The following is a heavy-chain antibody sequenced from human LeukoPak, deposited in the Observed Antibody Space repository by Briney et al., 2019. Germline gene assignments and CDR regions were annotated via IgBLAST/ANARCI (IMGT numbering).Heavy chain of an antibody. CDR1: EFSVGSNY. CDR2: IKQDGSEK. D-gene: IGHD6-19*01. V-gene: IGHV3-7*01. Sequence: GGSLRLSCAASEFSVGSNYMTWVRQAPGKGLEWVANIKQDGSEKYYVDSVKGRFTISRDNAKNSLYLQMNSLRAEDTAVYYCARAGTSGWYLFAFDIWGQGTMVTVSS. J-gene: IGHJ3*02. CDR3: ARAGTSGWYLFAFDI.